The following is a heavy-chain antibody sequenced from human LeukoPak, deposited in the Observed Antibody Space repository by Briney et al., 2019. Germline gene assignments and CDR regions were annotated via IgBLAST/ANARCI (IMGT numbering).Heavy chain of an antibody. CDR1: GFTFSDYA. J-gene: IGHJ4*02. V-gene: IGHV3-30*02. CDR3: AKDRYSTSSTFTVNPFDY. Sequence: GGSLRLSCAASGFTFSDYAMHWVRQAPGKGLEWVAFIRYDGRDTYYAASVKGRFTISRDNSQNTLDLQMNSLRLEDTAMYYCAKDRYSTSSTFTVNPFDYWGQGILVTVSS. D-gene: IGHD2-2*01. CDR2: IRYDGRDT.